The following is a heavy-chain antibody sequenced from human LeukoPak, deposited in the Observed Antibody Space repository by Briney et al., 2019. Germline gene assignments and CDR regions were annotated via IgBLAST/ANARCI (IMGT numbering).Heavy chain of an antibody. Sequence: PSETLSLTCTVSGGSISSSSYYWGWICQPPGKGLEWIGSIYYSGSTYYNPSLKSRVTISVDTSKNQFSLKLSSVTAADTAVYYCARLPRDGYNWGYWGQGTLVTVSS. V-gene: IGHV4-39*01. CDR1: GGSISSSSYY. CDR3: ARLPRDGYNWGY. J-gene: IGHJ4*02. D-gene: IGHD5-24*01. CDR2: IYYSGST.